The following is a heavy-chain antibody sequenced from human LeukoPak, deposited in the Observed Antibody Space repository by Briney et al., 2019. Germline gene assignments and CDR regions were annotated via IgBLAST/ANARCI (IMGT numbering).Heavy chain of an antibody. CDR2: IYTSGST. V-gene: IGHV4-4*07. J-gene: IGHJ4*02. CDR1: GGSISSYY. Sequence: SETLSHTCTLYGGSISSYYWSCMPQPAWRGREWIGRIYTSGSTNYNPSLKSRVTMSVHTSKNQFSLKLSSVTAADTAVYYCARDRCSGGSCYFDYWGQGTLVTVSS. CDR3: ARDRCSGGSCYFDY. D-gene: IGHD2-15*01.